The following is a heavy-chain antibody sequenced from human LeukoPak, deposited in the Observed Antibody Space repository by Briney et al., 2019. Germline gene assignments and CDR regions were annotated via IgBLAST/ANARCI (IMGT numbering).Heavy chain of an antibody. J-gene: IGHJ5*02. Sequence: PSETLSLTCAVSGYSISSGYYWGWIRPPPGKGLEWIGSIYHSGSTYYNPSLKSRVTISVDTSKNQFSLKLSSVTAADTAVYYCAMAGYGDYDWFDPWGQGTLVTVSS. D-gene: IGHD4-17*01. V-gene: IGHV4-38-2*01. CDR3: AMAGYGDYDWFDP. CDR2: IYHSGST. CDR1: GYSISSGYY.